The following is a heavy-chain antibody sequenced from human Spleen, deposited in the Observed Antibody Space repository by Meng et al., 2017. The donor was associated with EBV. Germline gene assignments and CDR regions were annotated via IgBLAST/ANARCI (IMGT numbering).Heavy chain of an antibody. CDR3: SRDLAGSDDS. CDR1: GFTFSRYW. CDR2: INEHGSII. V-gene: IGHV3-74*01. J-gene: IGHJ5*01. Sequence: LVESGGALVQPGGSLRLSCAASGFTFSRYWMHWVRQVPGEGLVWVSRINEHGSIINYADSVKGRFTISRDNARNTLYLQMNSLRAADTGLYFCSRDLAGSDDSWGQGTLVTASS. D-gene: IGHD1-14*01.